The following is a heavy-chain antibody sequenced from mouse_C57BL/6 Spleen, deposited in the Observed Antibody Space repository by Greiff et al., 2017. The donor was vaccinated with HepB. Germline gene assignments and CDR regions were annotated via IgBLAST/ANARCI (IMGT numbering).Heavy chain of an antibody. V-gene: IGHV5-6*01. D-gene: IGHD1-1*01. J-gene: IGHJ4*01. CDR1: GFTFSSYG. Sequence: DVQLVESGGDLVKPGGSLKLSCAASGFTFSSYGMSWVRQTPDKRLEWVATISSGGSYTYYPDSVKGRFTISRDNAKNTLYLQMSSLKSEDTAMYYCARLDTTVVKAMDYWGQGTSVTVSS. CDR2: ISSGGSYT. CDR3: ARLDTTVVKAMDY.